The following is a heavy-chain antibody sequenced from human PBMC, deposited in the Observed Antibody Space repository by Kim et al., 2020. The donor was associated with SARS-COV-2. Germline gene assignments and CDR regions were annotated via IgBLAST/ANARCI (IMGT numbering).Heavy chain of an antibody. CDR3: ARVIWGTHRYTDS. Sequence: ASVKVSCKASGYTFTNNAISWVRQAPGQGLEWMGWINTDTGNPTYAQAFTRRFVFSVDTSVTTAYLQISSLEAEDTALYYCARVIWGTHRYTDSWGQGTLVTVSS. J-gene: IGHJ4*02. CDR1: GYTFTNNA. V-gene: IGHV7-4-1*02. D-gene: IGHD3-16*02. CDR2: INTDTGNP.